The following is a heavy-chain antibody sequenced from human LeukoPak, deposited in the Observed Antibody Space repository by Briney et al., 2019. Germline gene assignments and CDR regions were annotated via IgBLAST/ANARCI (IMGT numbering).Heavy chain of an antibody. V-gene: IGHV3-66*01. CDR2: IYSGGST. Sequence: GGSLRLSCAASGFTVSSNYMSWVRQAPGKGLEWVSVIYSGGSTYYADSVKGRFTISRDNSKNTLYLQMNSLRAEDTAVYYCARDPFPGGSRGWFDPWGQGTLVTVSS. J-gene: IGHJ5*02. CDR1: GFTVSSNY. CDR3: ARDPFPGGSRGWFDP. D-gene: IGHD3-10*01.